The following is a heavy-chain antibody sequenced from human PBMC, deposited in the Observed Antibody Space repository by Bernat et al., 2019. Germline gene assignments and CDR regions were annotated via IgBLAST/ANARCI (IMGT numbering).Heavy chain of an antibody. Sequence: QVQLAQPGAEVKKPGASVKVPCKASGYIFTDYFIQWVRQAPGQGLEWMGRINSDTGVTNYTQKFKDRVTMTRDTAISTAYMELSSLTSDDAAVCYYARNLASTTFWEFDYWGRGTQVTVSS. V-gene: IGHV1-2*06. CDR2: INSDTGVT. D-gene: IGHD3-16*01. J-gene: IGHJ4*02. CDR1: GYIFTDYF. CDR3: ARNLASTTFWEFDY.